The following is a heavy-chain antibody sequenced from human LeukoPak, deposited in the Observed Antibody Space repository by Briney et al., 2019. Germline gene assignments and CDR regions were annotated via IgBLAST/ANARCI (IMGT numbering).Heavy chain of an antibody. CDR1: GGSISSSNW. CDR3: ARGGGVAGTPYNPYDY. J-gene: IGHJ4*02. Sequence: PSGTLSLTCAVSGGSISSSNWWSWIRQPPGKGLEWIGYIYYSGSTNYNPSLKSRVTISVDTSKNQFSLKLSSVTAADTAVYYCARGGGVAGTPYNPYDYWGQGTLVTVSS. V-gene: IGHV4-61*01. D-gene: IGHD6-19*01. CDR2: IYYSGST.